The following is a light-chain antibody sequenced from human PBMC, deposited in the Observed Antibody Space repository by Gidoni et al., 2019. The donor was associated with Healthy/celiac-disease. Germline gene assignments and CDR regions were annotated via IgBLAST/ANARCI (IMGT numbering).Light chain of an antibody. J-gene: IGLJ2*01. CDR2: QDS. V-gene: IGLV3-1*01. CDR3: QAWDSSTPVV. Sequence: SYELTQPPSVSVSPGQTASITCSGDKLGDKYACWYQQKPGQSPVLVIYQDSKRPSGIPERFSGSNSGNTATLTISGTQAMDEADYYCQAWDSSTPVVFGGGTKLTXL. CDR1: KLGDKY.